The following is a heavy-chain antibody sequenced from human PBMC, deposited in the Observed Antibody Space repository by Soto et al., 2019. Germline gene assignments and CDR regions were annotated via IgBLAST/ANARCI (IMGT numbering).Heavy chain of an antibody. CDR1: GFTFSSYW. V-gene: IGHV3-7*01. D-gene: IGHD5-18*01. CDR2: IKQDGSEK. Sequence: GGSLRLSCAASGFTFSSYWMSWVRQAPGKGLEWVANIKQDGSEKYYVDSVKGRFTISRDNAKNSVYLQMNSLRAEDTAVYYCATHSFDNLSAGDSWGQGTLVTVSS. CDR3: ATHSFDNLSAGDS. J-gene: IGHJ4*02.